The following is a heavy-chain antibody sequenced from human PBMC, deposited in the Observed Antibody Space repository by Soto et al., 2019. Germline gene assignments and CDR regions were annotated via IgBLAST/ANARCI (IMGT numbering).Heavy chain of an antibody. V-gene: IGHV4-34*01. D-gene: IGHD3-3*01. CDR1: GGSFSGYY. CDR2: INHSGST. Sequence: PSETLSLTCAVYGGSFSGYYWSWIRQPPGNGLEWIGEINHSGSTNYNPSLKSRVTISVDTSKNQFSLKLSSVTAADTAVYYCARGGPNKLRFLEWLSTYNWFDPWGQGTLVTVSS. J-gene: IGHJ5*02. CDR3: ARGGPNKLRFLEWLSTYNWFDP.